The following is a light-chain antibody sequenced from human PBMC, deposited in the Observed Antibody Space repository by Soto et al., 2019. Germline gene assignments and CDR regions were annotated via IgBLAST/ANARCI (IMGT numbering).Light chain of an antibody. CDR3: AAWDDSLNGPHYV. CDR1: TPNIETNT. CDR2: SNN. Sequence: QSVLTQPPSASGTPGQRVTISCSGSTPNIETNTVSWFQQLPRTAPKLLIYSNNQRPSGVPDRFSGSKSGTSASLAISGLQSEDEADYYCAAWDDSLNGPHYVFGTGTKVTV. J-gene: IGLJ1*01. V-gene: IGLV1-44*01.